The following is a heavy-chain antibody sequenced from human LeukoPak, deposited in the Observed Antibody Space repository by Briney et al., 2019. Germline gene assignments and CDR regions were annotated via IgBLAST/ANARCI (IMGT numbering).Heavy chain of an antibody. V-gene: IGHV3-23*01. Sequence: GGSLRLSCAAPGFTFSSYAMSWVRQAPGKGLEWVSAISISGGSTYYADSVKGRFTISRDNSKNTLYLQMNSLRPEDTAVYYCANEIRPNDHWGQGTLVTVSS. D-gene: IGHD4-17*01. CDR3: ANEIRPNDH. CDR1: GFTFSSYA. CDR2: ISISGGST. J-gene: IGHJ4*02.